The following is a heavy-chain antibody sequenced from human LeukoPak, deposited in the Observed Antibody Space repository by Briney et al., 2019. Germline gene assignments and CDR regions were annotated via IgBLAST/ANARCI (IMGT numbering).Heavy chain of an antibody. CDR2: LHAREST. D-gene: IGHD3-22*01. J-gene: IGHJ3*01. V-gene: IGHV4-4*07. Sequence: SESLSLTCTVSGARISNYYWTWVRQSAAQGLEWIGRLHARESTIYNPSLKSRLTMSIDTSKDQLSLTLTSVTAADSAVYHCASLSSGAAFDVWGQGTVVTVSS. CDR3: ASLSSGAAFDV. CDR1: GARISNYY.